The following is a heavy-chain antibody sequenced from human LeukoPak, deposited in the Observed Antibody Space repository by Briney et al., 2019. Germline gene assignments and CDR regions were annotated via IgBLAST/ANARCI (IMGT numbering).Heavy chain of an antibody. D-gene: IGHD4-17*01. CDR1: GYTFTGYY. CDR2: INPNGGDT. V-gene: IGHV1-2*02. Sequence: ASVKVSCKASGYTFTGYYMHWVRQAPGQGLQWMGWINPNGGDTNYAQKLQGRVTMTTDTSTSTAYMELRSLRSDDTAVYYCARATWEPMTTVTTVWFDPWGQGTLVTVSS. CDR3: ARATWEPMTTVTTVWFDP. J-gene: IGHJ5*02.